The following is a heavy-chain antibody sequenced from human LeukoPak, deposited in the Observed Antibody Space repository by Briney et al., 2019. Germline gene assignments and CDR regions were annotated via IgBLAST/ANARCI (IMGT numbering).Heavy chain of an antibody. CDR2: IWYDGSNR. CDR1: GFTFSSYG. J-gene: IGHJ4*02. CDR3: AKDGAERRGCADY. V-gene: IGHV3-33*06. D-gene: IGHD3-22*01. Sequence: PGRSLRLSCAASGFTFSSYGMHWVRQAPGKGLEWVAIIWYDGSNRYYADSVRDRFTISRDNSKSTLYLQMNSLRAEDTAVYYCAKDGAERRGCADYWGQGTLVTVSS.